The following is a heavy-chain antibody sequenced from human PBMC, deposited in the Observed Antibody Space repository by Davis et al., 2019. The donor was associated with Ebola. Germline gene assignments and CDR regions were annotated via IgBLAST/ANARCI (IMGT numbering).Heavy chain of an antibody. Sequence: AASVKVSCKASGYTFTSYGISWVRQAPGQGLEWMGWISAYNGNTNYAQKLQGRVTMTTDTSTSTAYMELRSLRSDDTAVYYCVRDTGMVAAYHVDYWGQGTLVTVSS. CDR3: VRDTGMVAAYHVDY. J-gene: IGHJ4*02. V-gene: IGHV1-18*01. D-gene: IGHD2-15*01. CDR2: ISAYNGNT. CDR1: GYTFTSYG.